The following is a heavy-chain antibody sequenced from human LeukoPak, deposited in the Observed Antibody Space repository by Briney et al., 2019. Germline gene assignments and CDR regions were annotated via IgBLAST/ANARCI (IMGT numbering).Heavy chain of an antibody. CDR1: GYTFTSYG. D-gene: IGHD3-10*01. CDR3: ARDRNYYGSGSYVPCAY. Sequence: GASVKVSCKASGYTFTSYGISWVRQAPGQGLEWMGWISAYNGNTNYAQKFQGRVTITADKSTSTAYMELSSLSSEDTAVYYCARDRNYYGSGSYVPCAYWGQGTLVSVSS. J-gene: IGHJ4*02. V-gene: IGHV1-18*01. CDR2: ISAYNGNT.